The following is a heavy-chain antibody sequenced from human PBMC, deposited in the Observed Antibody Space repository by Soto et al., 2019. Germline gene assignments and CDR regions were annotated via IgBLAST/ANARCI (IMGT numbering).Heavy chain of an antibody. CDR3: AKGDPSSPQGY. CDR1: GFNFSSYG. Sequence: GGSLRLSCAASGFNFSSYGMHWVRQAPGKGLEWVAVISYDGSNKYYADSVKGRFTISRDNSKNTLYLQMNSLRAEDTAVYYCAKGDPSSPQGYWGQGTLVTVSS. J-gene: IGHJ4*02. CDR2: ISYDGSNK. D-gene: IGHD6-13*01. V-gene: IGHV3-30*18.